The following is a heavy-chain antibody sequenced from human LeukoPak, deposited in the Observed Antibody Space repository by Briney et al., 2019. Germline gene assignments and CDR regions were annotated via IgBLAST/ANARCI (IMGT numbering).Heavy chain of an antibody. CDR2: IKQNGSEK. D-gene: IGHD5-12*01. CDR3: ARRYSGYEDY. Sequence: GGSLRLSCAASGFTFRNCWMTWVRQAPGKGLEWVGNIKQNGSEKYYVDSVKGRFTIDRENTKNSLYLKMNSLSADDTAVYYCARRYSGYEDYWGQGTLVTVSS. CDR1: GFTFRNCW. J-gene: IGHJ4*02. V-gene: IGHV3-7*01.